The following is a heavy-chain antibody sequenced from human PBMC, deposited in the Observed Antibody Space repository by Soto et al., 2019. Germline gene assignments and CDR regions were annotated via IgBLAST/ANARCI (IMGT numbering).Heavy chain of an antibody. V-gene: IGHV4-38-2*01. D-gene: IGHD6-19*01. CDR1: GYSISSGYY. CDR2: IYHSGST. J-gene: IGHJ5*02. CDR3: ARASYSSGWEEDCFDP. Sequence: PSETLSLTCAVSGYSISSGYYWGCIRQPPGKGLEWIGSIYHSGSTYYNPSLKSRVTISVDTSKNQFSLKQSSVTAADTAVYYCARASYSSGWEEDCFDPWGQGTLVTVSS.